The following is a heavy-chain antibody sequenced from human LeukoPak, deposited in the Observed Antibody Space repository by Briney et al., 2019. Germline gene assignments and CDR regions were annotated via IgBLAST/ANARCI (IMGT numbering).Heavy chain of an antibody. J-gene: IGHJ4*02. Sequence: PGGSLRLSCAASGFTFDDYAMHWVRQAPGKGLEWVSLISWDGGSTYYADSVKGRFTISRDNSKNSLYLQMNSLRAEDTALYYCAKGSKSIAARPVDYWGQGTLVTVSS. CDR3: AKGSKSIAARPVDY. V-gene: IGHV3-43D*03. CDR2: ISWDGGST. D-gene: IGHD6-6*01. CDR1: GFTFDDYA.